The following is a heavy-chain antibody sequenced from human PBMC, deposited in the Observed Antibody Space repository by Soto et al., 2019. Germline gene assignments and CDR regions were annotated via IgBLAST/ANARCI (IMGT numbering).Heavy chain of an antibody. J-gene: IGHJ4*02. V-gene: IGHV1-2*04. CDR1: GYTLTGYY. CDR2: INPNSGGT. D-gene: IGHD3-22*01. Sequence: GASVKVSCKASGYTLTGYYMHWVRQAPGQGLEWMGWINPNSGGTNYAQKFQGWVTMTRDTSISTAYMELSRLRSDDTAVYYCARAYDSSGYYQFPLDYWGQGTLVTVSS. CDR3: ARAYDSSGYYQFPLDY.